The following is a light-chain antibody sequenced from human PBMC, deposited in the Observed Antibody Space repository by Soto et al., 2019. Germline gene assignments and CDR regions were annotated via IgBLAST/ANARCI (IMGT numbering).Light chain of an antibody. Sequence: EIVLTQSPGTLSLSAGERATLSCRASQSVSSNSLAWFQLKPGQAPRLLIYGASSRATGIPDRFSGSGSGTDFTLTISRLEPEDFAVYYCQQWFTFGPGTKVDIK. V-gene: IGKV3-20*01. J-gene: IGKJ3*01. CDR1: QSVSSNS. CDR3: QQWFT. CDR2: GAS.